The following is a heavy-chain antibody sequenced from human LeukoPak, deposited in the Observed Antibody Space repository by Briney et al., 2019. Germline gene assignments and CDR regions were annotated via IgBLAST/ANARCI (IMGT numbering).Heavy chain of an antibody. V-gene: IGHV1-2*02. Sequence: GASVKVSCKASGYTFTGYYMHWMRQAPGQGLEWMGWINPNSGGTNYAQKFQGRVTMTRDTSISTAYMELSRLRSDDTAVYYCASTPLRFLEWWGFDPWGQGTLVTVSS. CDR2: INPNSGGT. J-gene: IGHJ5*02. CDR3: ASTPLRFLEWWGFDP. D-gene: IGHD3-3*01. CDR1: GYTFTGYY.